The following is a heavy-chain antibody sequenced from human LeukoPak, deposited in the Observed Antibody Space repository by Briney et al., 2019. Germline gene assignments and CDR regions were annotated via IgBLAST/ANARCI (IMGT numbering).Heavy chain of an antibody. V-gene: IGHV4-34*01. J-gene: IGHJ4*02. CDR3: ARGSSRWLVPNTYYFDY. CDR2: INHSGST. CDR1: GGSFSGYY. Sequence: PSETLSLTCAAYGGSFSGYYWSWIRQPPGKGLEWIGEINHSGSTNYNPSLKSRVTISVDTSKNQFSLKLSSVTAADPAVYYCARGSSRWLVPNTYYFDYWGQGTLVTVSS. D-gene: IGHD6-19*01.